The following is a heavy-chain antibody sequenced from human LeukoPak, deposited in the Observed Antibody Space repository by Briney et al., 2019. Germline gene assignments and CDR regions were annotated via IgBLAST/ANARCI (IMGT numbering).Heavy chain of an antibody. J-gene: IGHJ5*01. V-gene: IGHV3-66*03. Sequence: GGSLRLSCAGSGFSVSNYYMNWVRQAPRQGREWVSLIRDSGATFYADSVKGRFTISRDNSKNTIYLQMNRLRVEDTAVYFCARDRAVTQVWVEFDSWGQGTQVTVSS. CDR1: GFSVSNYY. D-gene: IGHD3-16*01. CDR2: IRDSGAT. CDR3: ARDRAVTQVWVEFDS.